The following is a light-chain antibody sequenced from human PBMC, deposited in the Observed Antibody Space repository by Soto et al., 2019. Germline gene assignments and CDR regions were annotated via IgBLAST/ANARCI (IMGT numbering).Light chain of an antibody. V-gene: IGKV1-5*01. CDR2: DAS. CDR1: QSISGW. CDR3: QQFHSDPLT. Sequence: DIQMTQSPSTLSASVGDRVTITCRASQSISGWLAWFQQKPGKAPKLLIYDASNLETGVPSRFSGSGSGTDFTLTISSLQAEDVAVYYCQQFHSDPLTFGGGTKVDIK. J-gene: IGKJ4*01.